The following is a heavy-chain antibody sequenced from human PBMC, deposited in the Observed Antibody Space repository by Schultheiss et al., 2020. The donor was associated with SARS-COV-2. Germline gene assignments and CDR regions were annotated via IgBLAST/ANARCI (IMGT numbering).Heavy chain of an antibody. CDR3: ARTHYYDSSGYYPPVV. Sequence: SQTLSLTCAVYGGSFSGYYWSWIRQPPGKGLEWIGSIYPSGSTNYNPSLKSRVTISVDTSKNQFSLKLSSVTAADTAVYFCARTHYYDSSGYYPPVVWGQGTLVTVSS. V-gene: IGHV4-34*01. D-gene: IGHD3-22*01. CDR1: GGSFSGYY. J-gene: IGHJ4*02. CDR2: IYPSGST.